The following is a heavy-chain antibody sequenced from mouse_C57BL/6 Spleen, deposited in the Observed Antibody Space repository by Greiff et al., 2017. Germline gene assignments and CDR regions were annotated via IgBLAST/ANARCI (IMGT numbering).Heavy chain of an antibody. Sequence: EVQLQESGGGLVKPGGSLKLSCAASGFTFSDYGMHWVRQAPEKGLEWVAYISSGSSTIYYADKVKGRFTISRDNAKNTLFLQMTSLRSEDTAMYYCARTAQAHWYFDVWGTGTTVTVSS. V-gene: IGHV5-17*01. CDR3: ARTAQAHWYFDV. D-gene: IGHD3-2*02. CDR1: GFTFSDYG. CDR2: ISSGSSTI. J-gene: IGHJ1*03.